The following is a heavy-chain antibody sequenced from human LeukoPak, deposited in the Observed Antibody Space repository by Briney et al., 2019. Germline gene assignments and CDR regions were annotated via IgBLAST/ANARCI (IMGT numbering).Heavy chain of an antibody. J-gene: IGHJ4*02. Sequence: GASVKVSCKASGYTFTSYGISWVRQAPGQGLEWMGWISAHNGDTNYARNLQGRVTMTTDTSTSTVYMELRSLRSDDTAVYYCARDPLFGVGSTRIFDYWGQGTLVTVSS. CDR1: GYTFTSYG. CDR2: ISAHNGDT. D-gene: IGHD1-26*01. CDR3: ARDPLFGVGSTRIFDY. V-gene: IGHV1-18*01.